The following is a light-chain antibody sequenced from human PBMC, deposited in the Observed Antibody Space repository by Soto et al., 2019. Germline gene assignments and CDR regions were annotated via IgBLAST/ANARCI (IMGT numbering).Light chain of an antibody. Sequence: EIVLTQSPGTLSLSPGERATLSCRPSQSVSSSYLAWYQQKPGQAPGLLIYDTSTRASGVPDRFSGSGSGTEFTLTISRLEPEDFAVYYCQQYGTSPQTFGQGTKGDI. J-gene: IGKJ1*01. CDR1: QSVSSSY. CDR3: QQYGTSPQT. V-gene: IGKV3-20*01. CDR2: DTS.